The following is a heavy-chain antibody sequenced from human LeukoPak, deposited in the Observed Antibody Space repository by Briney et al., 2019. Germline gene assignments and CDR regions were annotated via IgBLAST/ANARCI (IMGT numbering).Heavy chain of an antibody. CDR1: GYSFTSYW. CDR2: IDPSDSYT. D-gene: IGHD4-17*01. V-gene: IGHV5-10-1*01. CDR3: ARHNYGDYLFDY. Sequence: GESLKISCKGSGYSFTSYWISWVRQMPGKGLEWMGRIDPSDSYTNYSPSFQGHVTISADKSISTAYLQWSSLKASDTATYYCARHNYGDYLFDYWGQGTLVTVSS. J-gene: IGHJ4*02.